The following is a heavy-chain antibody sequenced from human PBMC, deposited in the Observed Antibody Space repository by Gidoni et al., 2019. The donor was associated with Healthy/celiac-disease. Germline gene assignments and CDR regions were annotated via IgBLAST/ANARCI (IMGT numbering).Heavy chain of an antibody. CDR3: ARLPDQTHFDY. CDR1: GFTFSSYG. V-gene: IGHV3-33*01. Sequence: QVQLVESGGGVVQPGRSLRLPCAASGFTFSSYGMHWVRQAPGKGLEWVAVIWYDGSNKYYADSVKGRFTISRDNSKNTLYLQMNSLRAEDTAVYYCARLPDQTHFDYWGQGTLVTVSS. J-gene: IGHJ4*02. CDR2: IWYDGSNK.